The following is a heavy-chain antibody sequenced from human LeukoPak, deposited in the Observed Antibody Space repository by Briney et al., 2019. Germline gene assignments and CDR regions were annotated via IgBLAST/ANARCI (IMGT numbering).Heavy chain of an antibody. V-gene: IGHV4-4*07. Sequence: SETLPLTYTASGGSISSYYWSWIRQPAGKGLEWIGRIYTSGSTNYNPSLKTRVTMSVDTSKNQFSLKLSSVTASDTAVYYCARQHRYCSSTSCDTYYYYYMDVWGKGTTVTVSS. D-gene: IGHD2-2*01. CDR3: ARQHRYCSSTSCDTYYYYYMDV. CDR2: IYTSGST. J-gene: IGHJ6*03. CDR1: GGSISSYY.